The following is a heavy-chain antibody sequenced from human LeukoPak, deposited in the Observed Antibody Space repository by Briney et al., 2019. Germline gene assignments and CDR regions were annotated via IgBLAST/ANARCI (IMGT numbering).Heavy chain of an antibody. CDR2: IKEDGTET. J-gene: IGHJ4*02. Sequence: GGSLRLSCAASGFDFSNYWMYWVRQAPGKGLEWVANIKEDGTETYYVDSVKGRFTISRDNAKNSLYLQMNSLRVEDTAVYYCAKEGRSLQTYWGQGTLVTVSS. V-gene: IGHV3-7*03. CDR1: GFDFSNYW. CDR3: AKEGRSLQTY. D-gene: IGHD5-24*01.